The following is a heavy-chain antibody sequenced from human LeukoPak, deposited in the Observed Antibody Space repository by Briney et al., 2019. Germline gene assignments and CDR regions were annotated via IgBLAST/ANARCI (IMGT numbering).Heavy chain of an antibody. CDR3: AKDGSYYYDSSGCYQFDY. CDR2: ISGSGGST. V-gene: IGHV3-23*01. D-gene: IGHD3-22*01. J-gene: IGHJ4*02. CDR1: GFTFSSYA. Sequence: PGGSLRLSCAASGFTFSSYAMSWVRQAPGKGLEWVSAISGSGGSTYYADSVKGRFTISRDNSKNTLYLQMNSLRAEDTAVYYCAKDGSYYYDSSGCYQFDYWGQGTLVTVSS.